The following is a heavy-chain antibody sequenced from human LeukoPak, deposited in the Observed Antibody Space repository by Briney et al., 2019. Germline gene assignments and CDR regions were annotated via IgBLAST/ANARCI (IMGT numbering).Heavy chain of an antibody. J-gene: IGHJ4*02. CDR2: IWYAGSNK. CDR3: ARGTGDYDSSGYLDY. V-gene: IGHV3-33*01. Sequence: PGGSLRLSCAASGFTFSSYGMHWVRQAPGKGLEWVTVIWYAGSNKYYADSVKGRFTISRDNSKNTLYLQMNSLRAEDTAVYYCARGTGDYDSSGYLDYWGQGTLVTVSS. CDR1: GFTFSSYG. D-gene: IGHD3-22*01.